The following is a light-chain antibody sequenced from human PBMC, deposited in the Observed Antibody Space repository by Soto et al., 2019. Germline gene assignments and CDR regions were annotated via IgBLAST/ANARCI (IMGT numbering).Light chain of an antibody. V-gene: IGKV3-15*01. CDR1: QSVSSN. CDR3: QRYNNWLLT. Sequence: EIVMTQSPDTLSVSPGERATLSCRASQSVSSNLAWYQQKPGQTPRLLIYDASTRATGIPARFSGSGSGTEFTLTISSLQSEDFAVYYCQRYNNWLLTFGQGTKVEI. J-gene: IGKJ1*01. CDR2: DAS.